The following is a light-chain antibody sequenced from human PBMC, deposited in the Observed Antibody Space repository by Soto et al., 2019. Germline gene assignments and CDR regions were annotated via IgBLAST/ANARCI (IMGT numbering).Light chain of an antibody. V-gene: IGKV1-5*01. CDR2: DAS. J-gene: IGKJ1*01. CDR1: QSISTR. Sequence: DIQMTQSPSTVSASVVYTSTITCRASQSISTRLAWYQQKAGKAPKVLIYDASRLESGVPSRFSGSGSGTEFTLTISRLQPDDFASYYCQQYDSYSWTFGQGTKVDIK. CDR3: QQYDSYSWT.